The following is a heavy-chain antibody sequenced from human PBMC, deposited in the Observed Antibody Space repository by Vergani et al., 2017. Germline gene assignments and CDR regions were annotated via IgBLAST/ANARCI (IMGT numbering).Heavy chain of an antibody. CDR1: GASVSRGTYY. D-gene: IGHD1-26*01. V-gene: IGHV4-61*02. Sequence: QVQLQESGPGLLKPSQTLSLTCTVSGASVSRGTYYWTWIRQPAGKKLEWIVRMYTSGHTIYNTSRESRVTMSVDTSKNQFSMKLSSVTAADTAVYYCARARVGSSLDAFDIWGQGTMVTVSS. J-gene: IGHJ3*02. CDR3: ARARVGSSLDAFDI. CDR2: MYTSGHT.